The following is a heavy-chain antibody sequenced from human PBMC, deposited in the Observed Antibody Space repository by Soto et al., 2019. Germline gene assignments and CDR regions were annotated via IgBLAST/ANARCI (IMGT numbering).Heavy chain of an antibody. CDR3: ARVPLDYYAMDV. J-gene: IGHJ6*02. Sequence: QVQLQESGPGLVQPSETLSLTCTVSGGSISGYCWTRIRQPAGKGLEWIGRLYTSGGTSYNPSLKSRIRMAVDTSKNHFSLGLYSVTAADSAVYYCARVPLDYYAMDVWGQGTTVTVSS. CDR2: LYTSGGT. V-gene: IGHV4-4*07. CDR1: GGSISGYC.